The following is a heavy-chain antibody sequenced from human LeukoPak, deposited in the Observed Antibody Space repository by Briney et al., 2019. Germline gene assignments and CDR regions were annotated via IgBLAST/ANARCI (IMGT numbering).Heavy chain of an antibody. V-gene: IGHV4-38-2*02. D-gene: IGHD6-13*01. J-gene: IGHJ4*02. CDR1: RYSISSGYY. Sequence: PSETLSLTCTVSRYSISSGYYWGWIRQPPGKGLEWIGSIYHSGSTYYNPSLKSRVTISVDTSKNQFSLKLSSVTAADTAIYYCARGVVAAAGRTFDFWGQGTLVTVSS. CDR3: ARGVVAAAGRTFDF. CDR2: IYHSGST.